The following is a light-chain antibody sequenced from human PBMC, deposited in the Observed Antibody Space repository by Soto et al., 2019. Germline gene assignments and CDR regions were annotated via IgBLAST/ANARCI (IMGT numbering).Light chain of an antibody. CDR2: GAS. Sequence: LFWSASQSLNRRYLAWYQQKPGQAPRLLIYGASSRATGIPDRFSGSGSGTDFTLTISRLEPEDFVVYYCQQYGSSSLTCCWGTKVDIK. J-gene: IGKJ4*01. CDR1: QSLNRRY. CDR3: QQYGSSSLT. V-gene: IGKV3-20*01.